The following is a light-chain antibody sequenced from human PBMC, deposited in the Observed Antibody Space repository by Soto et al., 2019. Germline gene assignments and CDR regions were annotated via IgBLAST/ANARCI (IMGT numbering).Light chain of an antibody. V-gene: IGKV3-15*01. CDR1: QNIRND. J-gene: IGKJ1*01. CDR2: GAS. Sequence: EIVMKQSRAIVSVSRGAGATLSCRASQNIRNDVAWYQQKPGQAPRLLLFGASNRANGVPARFSGSGSGTEFTLTISSLQSEDFAVYYCQQFNDWPRTFGQGTKVDI. CDR3: QQFNDWPRT.